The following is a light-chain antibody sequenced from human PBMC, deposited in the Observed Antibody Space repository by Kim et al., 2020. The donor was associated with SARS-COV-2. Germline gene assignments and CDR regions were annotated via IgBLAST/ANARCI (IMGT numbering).Light chain of an antibody. Sequence: NFLLTPPHSVSESPGKTVTISCTRSSGSIDDNYVQWYQQRPGGVPTTVIYEDDQRPSGVSDRFSGSIDNSSNSASLTISGLRTEDEADYYCQSYNRDNVIFGGGTQLTVL. CDR2: EDD. CDR1: SGSIDDNY. CDR3: QSYNRDNVI. V-gene: IGLV6-57*04. J-gene: IGLJ2*01.